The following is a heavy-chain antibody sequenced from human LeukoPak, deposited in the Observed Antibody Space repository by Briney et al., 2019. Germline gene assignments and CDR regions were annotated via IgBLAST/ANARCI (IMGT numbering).Heavy chain of an antibody. V-gene: IGHV4-59*01. Sequence: SETLSLTCAVSGGSISSYYWSWIRQPPGKGLEWIGYIYYTGSTNHNPSLKSRVTISVDTSKNQFSLKLSSVTAADTAVYYCARVVYSGYDFRGAMDVWGKGTTVTVSS. CDR2: IYYTGST. D-gene: IGHD5-12*01. CDR3: ARVVYSGYDFRGAMDV. CDR1: GGSISSYY. J-gene: IGHJ6*03.